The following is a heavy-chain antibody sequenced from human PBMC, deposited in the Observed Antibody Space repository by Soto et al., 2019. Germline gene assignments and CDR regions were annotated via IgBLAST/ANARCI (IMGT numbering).Heavy chain of an antibody. J-gene: IGHJ5*02. V-gene: IGHV4-30-4*01. CDR2: IYYSGSS. D-gene: IGHD3-22*01. Sequence: LSLTFTVSGGSFNNGDYHWSWIRQPPWKGLEWIGDIYYSGSSYYKPSLKSRVTISIDTSKNQYSLRLNSVTAADTAIYYCAMCSSYFGYFFQTWRQGTLVNVSS. CDR3: AMCSSYFGYFFQT. CDR1: GGSFNNGDYH.